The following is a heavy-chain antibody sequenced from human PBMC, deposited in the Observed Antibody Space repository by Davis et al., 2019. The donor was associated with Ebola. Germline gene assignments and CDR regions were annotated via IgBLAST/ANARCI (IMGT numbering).Heavy chain of an antibody. CDR3: ARGTFWSGYYYFDY. J-gene: IGHJ4*02. Sequence: SETLSLTCTVSGGSISSGDYYWSWIRQPPGKGLEWIGYIYYSGSTYYNPSLKSRVTISVDTSKNQFSLKLSSVTAADTAVYYCARGTFWSGYYYFDYWGQGTLVTVSS. CDR1: GGSISSGDYY. V-gene: IGHV4-30-4*01. D-gene: IGHD3-3*01. CDR2: IYYSGST.